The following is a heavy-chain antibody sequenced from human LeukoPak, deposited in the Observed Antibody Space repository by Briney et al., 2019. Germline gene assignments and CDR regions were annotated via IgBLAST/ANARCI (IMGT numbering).Heavy chain of an antibody. J-gene: IGHJ4*02. CDR3: AKFRADSSGWPFDY. CDR2: IWYDGSIK. V-gene: IGHV3-33*06. CDR1: GFTFNTYG. Sequence: GGSLRLSCAASGFTFNTYGMNWVRQAPGKGLEWVAVIWYDGSIKYYADSVKGRLTASRDNSKDTLYLQTNSLRAEDTAIYYCAKFRADSSGWPFDYWGQGTLVTVSS. D-gene: IGHD6-19*01.